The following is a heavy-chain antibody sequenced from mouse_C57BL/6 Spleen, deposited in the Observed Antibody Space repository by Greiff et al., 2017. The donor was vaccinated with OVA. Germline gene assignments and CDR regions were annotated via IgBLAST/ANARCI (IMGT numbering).Heavy chain of an antibody. Sequence: VKLQESGAELVRPGASVTLSCKASGYTFTDYEMHWVKQTPVHGLEWIGAIDPETGGTAYNQKFKGKAILTADKSSSTAYMALRSLTSEVSAVYYCTTITTAPFAYWGQGTLVTVSA. J-gene: IGHJ3*01. CDR1: GYTFTDYE. V-gene: IGHV1-15*01. CDR2: IDPETGGT. D-gene: IGHD1-2*01. CDR3: TTITTAPFAY.